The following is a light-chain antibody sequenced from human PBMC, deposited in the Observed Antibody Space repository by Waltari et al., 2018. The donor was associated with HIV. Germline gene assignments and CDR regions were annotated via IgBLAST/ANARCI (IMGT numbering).Light chain of an antibody. CDR2: GNT. V-gene: IGLV1-40*01. Sequence: QAILTQPPSVSGAPGQRVTISCTGTSSNIGAGFDVHWYQQAPGTAPKLLIFGNTNRPSGVPGRFSAYRFGTSASLTISGLQAEDEAHYYCCSYTRNTTRIFGGGTHLTVL. J-gene: IGLJ2*01. CDR3: CSYTRNTTRI. CDR1: SSNIGAGFD.